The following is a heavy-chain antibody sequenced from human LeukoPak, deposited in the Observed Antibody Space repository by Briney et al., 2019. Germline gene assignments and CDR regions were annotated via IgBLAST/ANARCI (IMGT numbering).Heavy chain of an antibody. V-gene: IGHV3-43*01. CDR1: GFTFDDYT. CDR3: AKAAGCSSTSCYLDY. J-gene: IGHJ4*02. CDR2: ISWDGGST. Sequence: GGSLRLSCAASGFTFDDYTMHWVRQAPGKGLQWVSLISWDGGSTYYADSVKGRFTISRDNSKNSLYLQMNSLRTEDTALYYCAKAAGCSSTSCYLDYWGQRTLVTVSS. D-gene: IGHD2-2*01.